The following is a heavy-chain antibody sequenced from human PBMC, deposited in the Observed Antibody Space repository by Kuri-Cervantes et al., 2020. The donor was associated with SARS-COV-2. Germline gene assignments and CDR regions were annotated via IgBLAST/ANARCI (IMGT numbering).Heavy chain of an antibody. V-gene: IGHV4-59*01. CDR3: AAVGGNSRSYYYYGMDV. CDR2: IYYSGST. D-gene: IGHD4-23*01. Sequence: ESLKISCTVSGGPISSYYWSWIRQPPGKGLEWIGYIYYSGSTNYNPSLKSRVTISVDTSKNQFSLKLSSVTAADTAVYYCAAVGGNSRSYYYYGMDVWGQGTTVTVSS. CDR1: GGPISSYY. J-gene: IGHJ6*02.